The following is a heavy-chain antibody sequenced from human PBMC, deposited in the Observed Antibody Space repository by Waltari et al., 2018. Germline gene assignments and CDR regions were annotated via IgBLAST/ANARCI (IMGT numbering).Heavy chain of an antibody. J-gene: IGHJ2*01. Sequence: QITLKESGPTLVKPTQTLTLTCTFSGFSLSTSGVGVGWIRQPPGKALEWLALIYWNDDKRYSPSLKSRLTITKDTSKNQVVLTMTNMDPVDTATYYCAHRPVIASRSWYFDLWGRGTLVTVSS. V-gene: IGHV2-5*01. D-gene: IGHD2-21*01. CDR1: GFSLSTSGVG. CDR3: AHRPVIASRSWYFDL. CDR2: IYWNDDK.